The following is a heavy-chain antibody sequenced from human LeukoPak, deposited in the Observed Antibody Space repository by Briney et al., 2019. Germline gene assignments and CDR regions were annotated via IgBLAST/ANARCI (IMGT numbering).Heavy chain of an antibody. V-gene: IGHV4-34*01. CDR1: GGSFSGYY. CDR3: ARGRRKYCSSTSCARGGFDY. Sequence: SETLSLTCAVYGGSFSGYYWSWIRQPPGKGLEWIGEINHSGSTNYNPSLKSRVTISVDTSKNQFSLKLSSVTAADTAVYYCARGRRKYCSSTSCARGGFDYWAQGTLVTVSS. CDR2: INHSGST. J-gene: IGHJ4*02. D-gene: IGHD2-2*01.